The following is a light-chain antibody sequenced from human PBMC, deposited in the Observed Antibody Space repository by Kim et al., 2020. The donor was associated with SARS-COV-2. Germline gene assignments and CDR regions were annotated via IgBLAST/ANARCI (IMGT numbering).Light chain of an antibody. CDR3: QQYTTYWT. V-gene: IGKV1-5*01. J-gene: IGKJ1*01. Sequence: TTPRGTRHIVTSWVAWYQQKPGKAPKLLIYDATSLEGGVPSRFSGSGSGTEFTPTISSQQPDDFATYYCQQYTTYWTFGQGTKVDIK. CDR2: DAT. CDR1: HIVTSW.